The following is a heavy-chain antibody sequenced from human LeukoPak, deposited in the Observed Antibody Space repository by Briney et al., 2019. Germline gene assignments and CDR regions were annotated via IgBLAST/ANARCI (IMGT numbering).Heavy chain of an antibody. V-gene: IGHV1-69*13. CDR3: ARGGTKQLWSASDY. CDR1: GGTFSSYA. Sequence: ASVKVSCKASGGTFSSYAISWVRQAPGQGLEWMGGIIPIFGTANYAQKFQGRVTITADESTSTAYMELGSLRSEDTAVYYCARGGTKQLWSASDYWGQGTLVTVSS. D-gene: IGHD5-18*01. J-gene: IGHJ4*02. CDR2: IIPIFGTA.